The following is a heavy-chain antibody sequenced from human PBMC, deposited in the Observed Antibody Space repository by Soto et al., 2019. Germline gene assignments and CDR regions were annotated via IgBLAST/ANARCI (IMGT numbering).Heavy chain of an antibody. V-gene: IGHV1-58*01. D-gene: IGHD5-12*01. CDR2: IVVGSGNT. J-gene: IGHJ3*02. CDR1: GFTFTSSA. Sequence: QMQLVQSGPEVKKPGTSVKVSCKASGFTFTSSAVQWVRQARGQRLEWIGWIVVGSGNTNYAQKFQERVTITRDMSTSTAYMELSSLRSEDTAVYYCAAYSGTVRSLDAFDIWGQGTMVTVSS. CDR3: AAYSGTVRSLDAFDI.